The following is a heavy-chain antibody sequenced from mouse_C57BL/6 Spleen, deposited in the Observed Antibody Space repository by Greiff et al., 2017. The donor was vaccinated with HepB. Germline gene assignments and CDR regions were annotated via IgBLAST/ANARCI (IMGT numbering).Heavy chain of an antibody. CDR3: ARITGSYYFDY. J-gene: IGHJ2*01. CDR2: ISSGSGTI. Sequence: EVQLQESGGGLVKPGGSLKLSCAASGFTFSDYGMHWVRQAPEKGLEWVAYISSGSGTIYYADTVKGRFTISRDNAKNTLFLQMTSLRSEDTAMYYCARITGSYYFDYWGQGTTLTVSS. V-gene: IGHV5-17*01. D-gene: IGHD4-1*01. CDR1: GFTFSDYG.